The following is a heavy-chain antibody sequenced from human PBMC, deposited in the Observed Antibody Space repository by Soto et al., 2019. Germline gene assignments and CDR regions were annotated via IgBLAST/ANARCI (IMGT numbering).Heavy chain of an antibody. Sequence: RGSLRPSCAASGFTFSSYSMNWVRQAPGKGLEWVSSISSSSSYIYYADSVKGRFNISRDNAKNSLYLQMNSLRAEDTAVYYCARGLSPNTYYDILTGLDYWGQGTLVTVSS. CDR2: ISSSSSYI. D-gene: IGHD3-9*01. V-gene: IGHV3-21*01. J-gene: IGHJ4*02. CDR3: ARGLSPNTYYDILTGLDY. CDR1: GFTFSSYS.